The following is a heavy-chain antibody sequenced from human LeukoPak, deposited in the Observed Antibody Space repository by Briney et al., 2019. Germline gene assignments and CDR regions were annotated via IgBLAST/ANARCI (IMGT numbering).Heavy chain of an antibody. CDR3: ARVHHEQSTIPGYGMDV. CDR1: GYTFTGYY. CDR2: INPNSGGT. J-gene: IGHJ6*02. V-gene: IGHV1-2*02. D-gene: IGHD1/OR15-1a*01. Sequence: ASVKVSCKASGYTFTGYYMHWVRQAPGQGLEWMGWINPNSGGTNYAQKFQGRVTMTRDTSISTAYMELSRLRSDDTAVYYCARVHHEQSTIPGYGMDVWGQGTTVTVSS.